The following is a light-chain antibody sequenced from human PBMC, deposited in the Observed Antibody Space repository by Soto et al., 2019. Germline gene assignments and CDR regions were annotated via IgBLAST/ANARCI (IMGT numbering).Light chain of an antibody. J-gene: IGKJ5*01. CDR3: QQYNTFSAT. V-gene: IGKV1-5*01. Sequence: DIQMTQCPSTLSASVGDRVTITCRASQNIVNWLAWYQQKPGKAPKVLIFGASTLERGVPSRFSGTGSGTEFTLTITNLQPGDFANYYCQQYNTFSATFGQGTRLEIK. CDR2: GAS. CDR1: QNIVNW.